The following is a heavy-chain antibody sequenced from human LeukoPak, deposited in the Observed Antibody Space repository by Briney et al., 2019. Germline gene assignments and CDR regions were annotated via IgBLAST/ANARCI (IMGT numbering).Heavy chain of an antibody. V-gene: IGHV4-59*12. J-gene: IGHJ4*02. CDR3: AREVGATHY. CDR2: IYYSGST. D-gene: IGHD1-26*01. CDR1: GGSISSYY. Sequence: PSEALSLTCAVSGGSISSYYWSWIRQPPGKGLEWIGYIYYSGSTNYNPSLKSRVTISVDTSKNQFSLKMSSVTAADTAVYYCAREVGATHYWGQGALVTVSS.